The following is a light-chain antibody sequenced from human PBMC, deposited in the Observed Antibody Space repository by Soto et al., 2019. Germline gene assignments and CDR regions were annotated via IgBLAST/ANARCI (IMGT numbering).Light chain of an antibody. J-gene: IGKJ2*01. CDR1: RNLLYSSNNNNY. CDR3: QQYYTTPRT. Sequence: DIVMTQSPDSLAVSLGERATINCKSSRNLLYSSNNNNYFAWYQQKPGQPPKLLIYWASTRESGVPDRFSGSGSGTDFTLTISSLQAEDVAVYYCQQYYTTPRTFGQGTKLEI. CDR2: WAS. V-gene: IGKV4-1*01.